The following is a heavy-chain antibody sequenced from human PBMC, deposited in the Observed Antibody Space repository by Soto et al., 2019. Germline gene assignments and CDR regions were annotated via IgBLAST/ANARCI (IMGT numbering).Heavy chain of an antibody. J-gene: IGHJ6*03. V-gene: IGHV1-2*04. D-gene: IGHD3-3*01. CDR1: GYTFTGYY. Sequence: ASVKVSCKASGYTFTGYYMHWVRQAPGQGLEWMGWINPNSGGTNYAQKFQGWVTMTRDTSISTAYMELSRLRSDDTAVYYCARVRSLTIFGVVTPYMDVWGKGTTVTVSS. CDR2: INPNSGGT. CDR3: ARVRSLTIFGVVTPYMDV.